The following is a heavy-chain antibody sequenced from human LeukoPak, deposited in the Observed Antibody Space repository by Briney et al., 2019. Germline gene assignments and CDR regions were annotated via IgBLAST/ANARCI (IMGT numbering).Heavy chain of an antibody. CDR2: INAYNGKT. CDR3: ARVRGYCSSDSCYVGYYGMDV. CDR1: GYSFSRNG. D-gene: IGHD2-2*01. Sequence: ASVKVSCKGSGYSFSRNGIIWVRQAPGQGLEWMGWINAYNGKTYYAQKGQGRVTMTTDTSTSTAYMELTTLRSDDTAVYYCARVRGYCSSDSCYVGYYGMDVWGQGTTVTVSS. J-gene: IGHJ6*02. V-gene: IGHV1-18*04.